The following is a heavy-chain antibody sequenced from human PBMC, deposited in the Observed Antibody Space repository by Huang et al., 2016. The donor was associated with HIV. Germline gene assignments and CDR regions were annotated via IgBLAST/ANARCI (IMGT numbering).Heavy chain of an antibody. V-gene: IGHV1-2*02. D-gene: IGHD6-6*01. CDR2: INPKRGGT. J-gene: IGHJ4*02. CDR1: GYTFTDSN. CDR3: ARDWSFGSSTSPAD. Sequence: QVQLVQSGAEVKNPGASVRVSCKASGYTFTDSNIHWVRQAPGQGLEGMGWINPKRGGTIYAQRFQGRVTMTRDTTISTVHMDLRRIQSDDTAVYFCARDWSFGSSTSPADWGQGTLVTVSS.